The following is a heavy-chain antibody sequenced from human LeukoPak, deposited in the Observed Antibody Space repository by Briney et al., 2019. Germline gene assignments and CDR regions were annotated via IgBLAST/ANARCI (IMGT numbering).Heavy chain of an antibody. CDR3: AKVTQVRSGSSWGDY. J-gene: IGHJ4*02. V-gene: IGHV3-23*01. Sequence: GGSLRLPCAASGFTFSSYAMSWVRQAPGKGLEWVSAISGSGGSTYYADSVKGRFTISRDNSKNTLYLQMNSLRAEDTAVYYCAKVTQVRSGSSWGDYWGQGTLVTVSS. CDR1: GFTFSSYA. CDR2: ISGSGGST. D-gene: IGHD6-13*01.